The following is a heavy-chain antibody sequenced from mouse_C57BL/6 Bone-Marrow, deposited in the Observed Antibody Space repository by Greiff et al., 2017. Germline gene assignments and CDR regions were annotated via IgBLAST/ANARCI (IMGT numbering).Heavy chain of an antibody. CDR2: FYPGSGSI. J-gene: IGHJ2*01. D-gene: IGHD2-4*01. CDR3: ARHERYDDYEGYFDY. V-gene: IGHV1-62-2*01. Sequence: QVQLQQSGAELVKPGASVKLSCKASGYIFTEYTIHWVKQRSGQGLEWIGWFYPGSGSIKYNERFKDTATLTADKSSNTVYMELSRLTSEDSAVYFGARHERYDDYEGYFDYWGQGTTRTVSS. CDR1: GYIFTEYT.